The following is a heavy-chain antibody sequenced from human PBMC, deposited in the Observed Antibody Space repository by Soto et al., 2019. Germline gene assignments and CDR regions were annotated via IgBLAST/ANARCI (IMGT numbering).Heavy chain of an antibody. Sequence: PSETLSLTCTVSGGSISSGGYYWSWIRQHPGKGLEWIGYIYYSGSTYYNPSLKSRVTISVDTSKNQFSLKLSSVTAADTAVYYCARTSGSSSWYVAYWGQGTAVTVSS. CDR2: IYYSGST. D-gene: IGHD6-13*01. CDR3: ARTSGSSSWYVAY. CDR1: GGSISSGGYY. V-gene: IGHV4-31*03. J-gene: IGHJ1*01.